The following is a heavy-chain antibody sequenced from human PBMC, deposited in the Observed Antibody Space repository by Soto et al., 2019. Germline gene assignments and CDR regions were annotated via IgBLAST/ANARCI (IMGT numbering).Heavy chain of an antibody. D-gene: IGHD3-10*01. CDR2: INHSGST. V-gene: IGHV4-34*01. CDR1: GGSFSGYY. J-gene: IGHJ3*02. CDR3: ARAVNRRMVRGDAPFGAFDI. Sequence: QVQLQQWGAGLLKPSETLSLTCAVYGGSFSGYYWSWIRQPPGKGLEWIGEINHSGSTNYNPSLKSRVTISVDTSKNQFSLKLSSVTAADTAVHYCARAVNRRMVRGDAPFGAFDIWGQGTMVTVSS.